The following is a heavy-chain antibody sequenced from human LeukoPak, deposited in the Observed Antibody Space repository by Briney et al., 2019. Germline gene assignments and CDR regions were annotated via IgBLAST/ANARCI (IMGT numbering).Heavy chain of an antibody. CDR2: FDPEDGET. D-gene: IGHD4-23*01. CDR3: ATGGVYGGYFDY. J-gene: IGHJ4*02. CDR1: GYTLTELS. V-gene: IGHV1-24*01. Sequence: GASVKVSCKASGYTLTELSMHWVRQAPGKGLEWMGGFDPEDGETIYAQKFQGRVTMTEDTSTDTAYMELSSLRSEDTAVYYCATGGVYGGYFDYWGQGTLVTVSS.